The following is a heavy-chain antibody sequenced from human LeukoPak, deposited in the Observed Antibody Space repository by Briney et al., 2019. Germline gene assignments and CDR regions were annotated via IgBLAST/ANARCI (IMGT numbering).Heavy chain of an antibody. J-gene: IGHJ5*02. CDR1: GGSISSYY. Sequence: SETLSLTCTVSGGSISSYYWSWIRQPPGKGLEWIGYIYYSGSTKYNPSLKSRVTMSVDTSKNRFSLKLSSVTAADTAVYYCARHRGYCSSTSCSYNWFDPWGQGTLVTVSS. V-gene: IGHV4-59*08. CDR2: IYYSGST. CDR3: ARHRGYCSSTSCSYNWFDP. D-gene: IGHD2-2*03.